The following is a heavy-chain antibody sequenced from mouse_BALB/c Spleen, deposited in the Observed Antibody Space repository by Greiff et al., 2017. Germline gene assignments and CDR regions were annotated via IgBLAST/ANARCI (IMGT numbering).Heavy chain of an antibody. Sequence: EVQLQQSGAELVKPGASVKIPCKASGYTFTDYNMDWVKQSHGKSLEWIGDINPNNGGTIYNQKFKGKATLTVDKSSSTAYMELRSLTSEDTAVYYCARIGQTDSSGAYWGQGTLVTVSA. CDR2: INPNNGGT. D-gene: IGHD3-2*01. V-gene: IGHV1-18*01. J-gene: IGHJ3*01. CDR1: GYTFTDYN. CDR3: ARIGQTDSSGAY.